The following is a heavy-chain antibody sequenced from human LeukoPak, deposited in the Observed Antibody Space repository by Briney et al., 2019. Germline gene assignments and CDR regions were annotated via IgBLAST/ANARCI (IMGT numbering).Heavy chain of an antibody. V-gene: IGHV4-59*01. CDR1: GGSISSYY. J-gene: IGHJ6*02. CDR3: ARGITGTTFLYYYYGMDV. CDR2: IYYSGST. D-gene: IGHD1-20*01. Sequence: SETLSLTCTVSGGSISSYYWSWIRQPPGKGLEGSGYIYYSGSTNYNPSLKSRVTISVDTSKNQFSLKLSSVTAADTAVYYCARGITGTTFLYYYYGMDVWGQGTTVTVSS.